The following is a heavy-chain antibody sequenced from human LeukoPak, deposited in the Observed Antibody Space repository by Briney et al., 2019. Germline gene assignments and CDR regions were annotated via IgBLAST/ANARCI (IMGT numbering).Heavy chain of an antibody. V-gene: IGHV4-39*07. CDR2: IYYSGST. CDR3: ARPNIRYCSGGACSNDGSDY. D-gene: IGHD2-15*01. Sequence: SETLSLTCTVSGGFISSSNYYWGWIRQPPGKGLEWIGSIYYSGSTYYSPSLKSRVTISVDTSKNQFSLKLSSVTAADTAVYYCARPNIRYCSGGACSNDGSDYWGQGTLVTVSS. J-gene: IGHJ4*02. CDR1: GGFISSSNYY.